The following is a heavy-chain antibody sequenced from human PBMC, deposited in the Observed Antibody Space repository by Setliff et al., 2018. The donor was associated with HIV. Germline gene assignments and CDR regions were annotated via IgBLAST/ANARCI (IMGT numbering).Heavy chain of an antibody. CDR1: GYSFTNYY. V-gene: IGHV1-46*01. D-gene: IGHD6-6*01. CDR3: ARDPTGGAARFDY. Sequence: ASVKVSCKASGYSFTNYYIHWVRQAPGQGLEWMGVINPSSGDTLYAQNFQGRVTVTRDTSTSTVYMELRSVRSEDTAVYYCARDPTGGAARFDYWGQGTLVTVSS. CDR2: INPSSGDT. J-gene: IGHJ4*02.